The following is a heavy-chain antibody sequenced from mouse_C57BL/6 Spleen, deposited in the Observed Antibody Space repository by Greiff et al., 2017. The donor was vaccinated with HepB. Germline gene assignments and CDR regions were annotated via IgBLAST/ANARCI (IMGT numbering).Heavy chain of an antibody. CDR3: AKAVVYPRYFDV. V-gene: IGHV1-64*01. D-gene: IGHD1-1*01. Sequence: VKLQQPGAELVKPGASVKLSCKASGYTFTSYWMHWVKQRPGQGLEWIGMIHPNSGSTNYNEKFKSKATLTVDKSSSTAYMQLSSLTSEDSAVYYCAKAVVYPRYFDVWGTGTTVTVSS. CDR2: IHPNSGST. CDR1: GYTFTSYW. J-gene: IGHJ1*03.